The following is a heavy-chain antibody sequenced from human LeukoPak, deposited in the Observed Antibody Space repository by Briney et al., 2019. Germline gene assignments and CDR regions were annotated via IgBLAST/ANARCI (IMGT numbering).Heavy chain of an antibody. CDR1: GFTFTSSA. D-gene: IGHD3-10*01. Sequence: GTAVKASCKASGFTFTSSAMQWVRQARGQRLEWIGWIVVGSGNTNYAQKFQERVTITRDMSTSTAYMELSSLRSEDTAVYYCAADGRGRASGSYYINDAFDIWGQGTMVTVSS. CDR3: AADGRGRASGSYYINDAFDI. CDR2: IVVGSGNT. J-gene: IGHJ3*02. V-gene: IGHV1-58*02.